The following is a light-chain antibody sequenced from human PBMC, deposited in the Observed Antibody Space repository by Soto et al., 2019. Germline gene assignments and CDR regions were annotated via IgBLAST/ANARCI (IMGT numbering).Light chain of an antibody. CDR3: QPYNFWPPLT. CDR1: QSVNSN. CDR2: DAS. J-gene: IGKJ4*01. Sequence: EIVMTQSPATLSVSPGERATLSCRASQSVNSNLAWYRQKPGQAPRLLISDASTRATGVPARFSGSGSGTEFTLTISSLQSEDSGIYYFQPYNFWPPLTFGGGTKVEIK. V-gene: IGKV3-15*01.